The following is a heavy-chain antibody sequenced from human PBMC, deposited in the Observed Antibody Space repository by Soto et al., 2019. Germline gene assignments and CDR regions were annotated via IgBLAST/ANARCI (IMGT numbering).Heavy chain of an antibody. J-gene: IGHJ4*02. D-gene: IGHD6-19*01. V-gene: IGHV3-23*01. CDR2: MSGSGGST. CDR3: AKDKGVGQWLVPYQ. Sequence: EVQVLESGGGLVQPGGSLRLSCAASGFTFSSYAMSWVRQAPGKGLEWVSAMSGSGGSTYYADSVKGRFTISRDNSKNTLYLQMNILRAEDTAVYYCAKDKGVGQWLVPYQRGQGTLVTVSS. CDR1: GFTFSSYA.